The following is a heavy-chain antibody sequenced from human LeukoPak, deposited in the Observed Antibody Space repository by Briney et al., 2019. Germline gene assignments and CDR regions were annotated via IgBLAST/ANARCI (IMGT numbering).Heavy chain of an antibody. J-gene: IGHJ4*02. CDR3: ARVGPAAGTIHY. CDR1: GVSFSVYS. CDR2: INHSGST. Sequence: SETLSLTCAVYGVSFSVYSWIWIRQPPGKGLEWIGEINHSGSTNYNPSLKSRVTISVDTSKNQFSLKLSSVTAADTAVYYCARVGPAAGTIHYWGQGTLVTVSS. D-gene: IGHD6-13*01. V-gene: IGHV4-34*01.